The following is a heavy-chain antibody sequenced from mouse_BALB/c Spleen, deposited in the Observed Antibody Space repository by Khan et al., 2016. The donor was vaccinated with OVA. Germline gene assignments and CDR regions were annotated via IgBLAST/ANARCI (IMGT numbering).Heavy chain of an antibody. CDR2: IRSDGST. CDR1: GFSLTNYG. CDR3: ARQPYYHYNVMDY. J-gene: IGHJ4*01. V-gene: IGHV2-6-1*01. Sequence: QVQLKESGPGLVAPSQSLSITCTISGFSLTNYGVHWVRQPPGKGLEWLVVIRSDGSTTYNSDLKSRLTITKDNSKSQVFLKMNSLQTDDTAIYFCARQPYYHYNVMDYWGQGTSVTVAS. D-gene: IGHD2-10*01.